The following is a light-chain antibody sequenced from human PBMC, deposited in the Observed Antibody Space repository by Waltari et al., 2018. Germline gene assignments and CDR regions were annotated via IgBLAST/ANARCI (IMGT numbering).Light chain of an antibody. Sequence: QLVLTQSPSASASLGASVKLTCTLSSGHSSNILAWLQQQPGKGPRYLMKVNSDGSHRTGDEIPDRFSGSSSGAERYLTISSLQSEDEADYYCETGGHGTWVFGGGTKLTVL. CDR1: SGHSSNI. J-gene: IGLJ3*02. V-gene: IGLV4-69*01. CDR3: ETGGHGTWV. CDR2: VNSDGSH.